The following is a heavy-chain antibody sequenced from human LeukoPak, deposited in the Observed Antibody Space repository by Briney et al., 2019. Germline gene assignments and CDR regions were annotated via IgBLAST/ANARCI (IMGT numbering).Heavy chain of an antibody. V-gene: IGHV3-30*18. J-gene: IGHJ4*02. D-gene: IGHD1-14*01. CDR1: GFTFDDYA. CDR3: AKEYHPRVATAYDY. CDR2: ISYDGKNK. Sequence: GRSLRLSCAASGFTFDDYAMHWVRQAPGKGLEWVAVISYDGKNKYYGDSVKGRFTISRDNSKSTLYLQMNSLRPEDTAVYYCAKEYHPRVATAYDYWGQGTLVTVSS.